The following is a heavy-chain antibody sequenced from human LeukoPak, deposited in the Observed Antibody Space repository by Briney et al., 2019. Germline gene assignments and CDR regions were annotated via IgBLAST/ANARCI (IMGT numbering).Heavy chain of an antibody. V-gene: IGHV3-21*01. D-gene: IGHD5-18*01. CDR1: GFTFSSYS. Sequence: GGSLRLSCAASGFTFSSYSMNWVRQAPGKGLEWVSSISSSSSYIYYADSVKGRFTISRDNAKNSLYLRMNSLRAEDTAVYYCARYYKRGYSYGEGFDWFDPWGQGTLVTVSS. CDR2: ISSSSSYI. J-gene: IGHJ5*02. CDR3: ARYYKRGYSYGEGFDWFDP.